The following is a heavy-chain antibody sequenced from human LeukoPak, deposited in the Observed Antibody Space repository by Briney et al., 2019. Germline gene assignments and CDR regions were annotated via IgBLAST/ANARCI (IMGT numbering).Heavy chain of an antibody. CDR3: ARGPYGDYHFDY. J-gene: IGHJ4*02. Sequence: ASVKVSCKASGYTFTSYAMHWVRQAPGQRLEWMGWINAGNGNTKYSQKFQGRVTITRDTSASTAYMELSSLRSEDTAVYYCARGPYGDYHFDYWGQGTLVTVSS. D-gene: IGHD4-17*01. CDR2: INAGNGNT. CDR1: GYTFTSYA. V-gene: IGHV1-3*01.